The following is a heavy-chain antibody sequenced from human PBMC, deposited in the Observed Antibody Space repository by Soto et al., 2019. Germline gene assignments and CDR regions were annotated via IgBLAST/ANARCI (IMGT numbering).Heavy chain of an antibody. Sequence: GGSLRLSCVASGLTFGSRAMSWVRQAPGEGLQWVATITDNGGDAKYADSVGGRFVISGDNSKNTLFVQMNSLRAEDTAIYYCAKDDYYDSSATRNYFDYWGPGTLVTVSS. D-gene: IGHD3-22*01. CDR1: GLTFGSRA. J-gene: IGHJ4*02. CDR3: AKDDYYDSSATRNYFDY. V-gene: IGHV3-23*01. CDR2: ITDNGGDA.